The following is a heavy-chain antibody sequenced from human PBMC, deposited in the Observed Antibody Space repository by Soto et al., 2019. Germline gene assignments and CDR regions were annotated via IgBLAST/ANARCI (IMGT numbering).Heavy chain of an antibody. CDR1: GGSFSGYY. V-gene: IGHV4-34*01. D-gene: IGHD3-3*01. J-gene: IGHJ4*02. Sequence: SETLSLTCAVYGGSFSGYYWSWIRQPPGKGLEWIGEINHSGSTNYNPSLKSRVTISVDTSKNQFSLKLSSVTAADTAVYYCARGRTSGITIFGVVIIQQTYFGYWGQGTKVTVSS. CDR2: INHSGST. CDR3: ARGRTSGITIFGVVIIQQTYFGY.